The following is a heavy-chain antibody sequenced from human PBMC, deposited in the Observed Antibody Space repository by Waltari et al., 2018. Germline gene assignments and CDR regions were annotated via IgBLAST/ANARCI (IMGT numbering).Heavy chain of an antibody. D-gene: IGHD6-19*01. CDR2: ISVSGGST. Sequence: EVQLLESGGGLVQPGGSLRLSCAASGFTFSSYAMSWVSQAPGKGLEWVSAISVSGGSTYYADTVKGRFTISRDKSKNTLYLQMNSLRAEDTAVYYCAKDTSPISGWDWGQGTLVTVSS. V-gene: IGHV3-23*01. CDR1: GFTFSSYA. CDR3: AKDTSPISGWD. J-gene: IGHJ4*02.